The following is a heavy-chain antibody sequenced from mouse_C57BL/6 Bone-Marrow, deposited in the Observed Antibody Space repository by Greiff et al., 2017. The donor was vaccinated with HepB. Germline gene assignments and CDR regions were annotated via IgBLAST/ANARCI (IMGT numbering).Heavy chain of an antibody. Sequence: VQLQQSGAELVRPGASVKLSCTASGFNIKDDYMHWVKQRPEQGLEWIGWIDPENGDTEYASKFQGKATITADTSSNTASLQLSSLTSEDTAVYYCTPYGYDRSWFAYWGQGTLVTVSA. CDR1: GFNIKDDY. J-gene: IGHJ3*01. CDR2: IDPENGDT. CDR3: TPYGYDRSWFAY. V-gene: IGHV14-4*01. D-gene: IGHD2-2*01.